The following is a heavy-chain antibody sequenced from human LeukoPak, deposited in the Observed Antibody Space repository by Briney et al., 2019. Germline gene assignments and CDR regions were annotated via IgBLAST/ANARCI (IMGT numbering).Heavy chain of an antibody. Sequence: SETPSLTCTVSGGSISSYYRSWIRQPPGKGLEWIGYIYYSGSTYYNPSLKSRVTISVDTSKNQFSLKLSSVTAADTAVYYCARDPITGDDAFDIWGQGTMVTVSS. J-gene: IGHJ3*02. CDR1: GGSISSYY. V-gene: IGHV4-59*06. D-gene: IGHD7-27*01. CDR3: ARDPITGDDAFDI. CDR2: IYYSGST.